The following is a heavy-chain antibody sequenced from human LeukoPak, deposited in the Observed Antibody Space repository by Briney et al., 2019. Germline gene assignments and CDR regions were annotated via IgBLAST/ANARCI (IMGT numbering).Heavy chain of an antibody. CDR3: ARPRSASYLRDAYDV. CDR2: IYHSGTT. CDR1: GGSISSLGYF. D-gene: IGHD1-26*01. Sequence: SETLSLTCAVSGGSISSLGYFWAWIRQPPGKGLEWIGSIYHSGTTYYTPPLKSRVTISVDTSKHQFSLKLNSVSAADTAVYYCARPRSASYLRDAYDVWGHGTMVTGSS. J-gene: IGHJ3*01. V-gene: IGHV4-39*01.